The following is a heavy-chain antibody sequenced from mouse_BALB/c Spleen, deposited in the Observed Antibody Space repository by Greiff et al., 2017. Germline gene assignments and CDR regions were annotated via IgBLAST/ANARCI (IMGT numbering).Heavy chain of an antibody. V-gene: IGHV2-3*01. J-gene: IGHJ1*01. CDR1: GFSLTSYG. D-gene: IGHD1-1*01. CDR3: AKPFNYYGSSYPYWYFDV. Sequence: VQLQQSGPGLVAPSQSLSITCTVSGFSLTSYGVSWVRQPPGKGLEWLGVIWGDGSTNYHSALISRLSISKDNSKSQVFLKLNSLQTDDTATYYCAKPFNYYGSSYPYWYFDVWGAGTTVTVSS. CDR2: IWGDGST.